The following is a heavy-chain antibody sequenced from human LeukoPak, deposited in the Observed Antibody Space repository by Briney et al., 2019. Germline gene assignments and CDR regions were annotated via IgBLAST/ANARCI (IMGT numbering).Heavy chain of an antibody. J-gene: IGHJ4*02. D-gene: IGHD3-3*01. CDR3: ARAPSDSYDFWSALRG. Sequence: GASVKVSCMASGYTFTSYDMNWVRQATGQGLEWMGWMNHNSGNTGYAQKFQGRVTMTRNTTISTAYMELISLRSEGTAVYYCARAPSDSYDFWSALRGWGQGPLVTVTS. CDR1: GYTFTSYD. V-gene: IGHV1-8*01. CDR2: MNHNSGNT.